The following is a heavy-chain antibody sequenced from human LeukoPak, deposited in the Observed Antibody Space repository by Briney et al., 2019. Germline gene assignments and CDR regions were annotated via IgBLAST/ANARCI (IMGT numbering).Heavy chain of an antibody. CDR1: GFTFSSSD. D-gene: IGHD2-2*01. CDR2: IGLASDT. Sequence: EGSLRLSCAASGFTFSSSDMHWVRQVTGKGLEWVSAIGLASDTYYPDSVKGRFTISRDNSKNTLYLQMNSLRAEDTAVYYCAKNRMPAGGYWGQGTLVTVSS. CDR3: AKNRMPAGGY. J-gene: IGHJ4*02. V-gene: IGHV3-13*01.